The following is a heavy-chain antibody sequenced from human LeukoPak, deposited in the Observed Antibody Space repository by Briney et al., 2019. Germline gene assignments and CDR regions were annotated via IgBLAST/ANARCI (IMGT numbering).Heavy chain of an antibody. J-gene: IGHJ5*02. Sequence: PGRSLRFSCAASGFTFSSYGMHWVRQAPGKGLEWVAVIWYDGSNKYNTDSVKGRFTVSRDNSKNTLYLQMNSLRVEDTAVYYCARGQDYGDSNWFDPWGQGALVTVSS. V-gene: IGHV3-33*01. CDR2: IWYDGSNK. D-gene: IGHD4-17*01. CDR3: ARGQDYGDSNWFDP. CDR1: GFTFSSYG.